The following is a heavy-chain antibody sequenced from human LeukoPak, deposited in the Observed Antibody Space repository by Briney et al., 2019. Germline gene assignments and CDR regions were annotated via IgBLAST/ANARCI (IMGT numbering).Heavy chain of an antibody. Sequence: GGSLRLSCAASGFTFSDYYMSWIRQAPGKGLEWVSYISSSGSTIYYADSVKGRFTISRDNAKNSLYLQMNSLRAEDTAVYYCARDFARDGYNSDAFDIWGQGTMVTASS. J-gene: IGHJ3*02. V-gene: IGHV3-11*01. CDR3: ARDFARDGYNSDAFDI. D-gene: IGHD5-24*01. CDR1: GFTFSDYY. CDR2: ISSSGSTI.